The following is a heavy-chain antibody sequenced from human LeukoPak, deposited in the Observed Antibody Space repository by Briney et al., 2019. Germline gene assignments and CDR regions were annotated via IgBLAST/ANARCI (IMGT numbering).Heavy chain of an antibody. CDR1: GFTFSSYP. V-gene: IGHV3-30-3*01. Sequence: GGSLRLSCAASGFTFSSYPMHWVRQAPGKGLEWVAVISYDGSNKYYADSVKGRFTISRDNPKNTLYLQMNSLRAEDTAVYYCAREYYVSYDFSSGYVGYWGQGTLVTVSS. D-gene: IGHD3-3*01. CDR2: ISYDGSNK. J-gene: IGHJ4*02. CDR3: AREYYVSYDFSSGYVGY.